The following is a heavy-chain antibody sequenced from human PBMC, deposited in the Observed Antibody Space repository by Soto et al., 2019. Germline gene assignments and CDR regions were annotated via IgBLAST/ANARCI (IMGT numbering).Heavy chain of an antibody. Sequence: FQGRVTLTADKSTSTAYMVLSSLRSEDTAIYYCATSSGSGSRVFDYWGQGALVTVSS. CDR3: ATSSGSGSRVFDY. V-gene: IGHV1-69*02. D-gene: IGHD3-10*01. J-gene: IGHJ4*02.